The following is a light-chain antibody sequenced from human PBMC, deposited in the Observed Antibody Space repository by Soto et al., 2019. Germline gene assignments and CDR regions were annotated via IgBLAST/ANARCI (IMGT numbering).Light chain of an antibody. CDR2: KAS. CDR1: QSISSW. V-gene: IGKV1-5*03. CDR3: QQYNSYPDA. Sequence: FQMTQSPSTLSASVGDRVTITCRASQSISSWLAWYQQKPGKAPKLLIYKASTLKSGVPSRFSGSGSGTEFTLTITSLQPDDIATYYCQQYNSYPDAFGEGTKVDIK. J-gene: IGKJ4*01.